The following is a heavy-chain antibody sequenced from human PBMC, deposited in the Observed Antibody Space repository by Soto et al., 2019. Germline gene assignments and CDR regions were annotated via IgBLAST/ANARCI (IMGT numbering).Heavy chain of an antibody. J-gene: IGHJ4*02. Sequence: SETLSLTCNVSGGSISGYYWSWIRQAPGKGLQWIGYIFHTGSTSYNPSLRSRVTISVDTSKNQFSLNMNSVTAADTAVYYCAKVRGYATGWRYFDYWGQGTLVTVSS. CDR3: AKVRGYATGWRYFDY. V-gene: IGHV4-59*01. CDR2: IFHTGST. D-gene: IGHD5-12*01. CDR1: GGSISGYY.